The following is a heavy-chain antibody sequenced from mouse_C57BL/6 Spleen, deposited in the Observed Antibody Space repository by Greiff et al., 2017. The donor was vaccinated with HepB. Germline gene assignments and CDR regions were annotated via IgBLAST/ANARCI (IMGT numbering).Heavy chain of an antibody. V-gene: IGHV1-64*01. Sequence: VQLQQSGAELVKPGASVKLSCKASGYTFTSYWMHWVKQRPGQGLEWIGMIHPNSGSTNYNEKFKSKATLTVDKSSSTAYMQLSSLTSEDSAVYYCASKLGRDYFDYWGQGTTLTVSS. CDR2: IHPNSGST. CDR1: GYTFTSYW. CDR3: ASKLGRDYFDY. D-gene: IGHD4-1*01. J-gene: IGHJ2*01.